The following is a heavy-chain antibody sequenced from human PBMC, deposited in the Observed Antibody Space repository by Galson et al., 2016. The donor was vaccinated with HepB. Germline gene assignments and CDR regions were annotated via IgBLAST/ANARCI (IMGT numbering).Heavy chain of an antibody. D-gene: IGHD2-2*01. V-gene: IGHV2-70*01. CDR2: IDWDDDK. Sequence: PALVKPTQTLTLTCTFSGFSLSTSGMCVSWIRQPPGKALGWLALIDWDDDKYYSTSLKTRLTISKDTSKNQVVLTMTNMDPVDTATYYCARARYCSSTSPFDYWGQGTLVTVSS. J-gene: IGHJ4*02. CDR3: ARARYCSSTSPFDY. CDR1: GFSLSTSGMC.